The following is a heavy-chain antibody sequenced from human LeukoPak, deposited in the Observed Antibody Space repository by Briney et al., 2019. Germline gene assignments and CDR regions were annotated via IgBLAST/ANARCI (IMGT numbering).Heavy chain of an antibody. J-gene: IGHJ4*02. CDR1: GFTFSTYG. CDR3: ARDGRIVGAT. CDR2: ISYDGSNK. V-gene: IGHV3-30*03. D-gene: IGHD1-26*01. Sequence: GGSLRLSCAASGFTFSTYGMHWVRQAPGKGLEWVAVISYDGSNKYYSDSVKGRFTISRDNSKNTLYLQMNSLRAEDTAVYYCARDGRIVGATWGQGTLVTVSS.